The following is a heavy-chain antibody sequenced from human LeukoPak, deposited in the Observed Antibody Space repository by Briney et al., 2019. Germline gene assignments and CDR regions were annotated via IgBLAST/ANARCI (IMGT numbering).Heavy chain of an antibody. D-gene: IGHD5-18*01. CDR3: ASGGYSYGYFPFY. CDR2: INHSGST. Sequence: SETLSLTCAVYGGSFSGYYWSWIRQPPGKGLEWIGEINHSGSTNYNPSLKSRVTISVDTSKNQFSLKLSSVTAADTAVYYRASGGYSYGYFPFYWGQGTLVTVSS. CDR1: GGSFSGYY. V-gene: IGHV4-34*01. J-gene: IGHJ4*02.